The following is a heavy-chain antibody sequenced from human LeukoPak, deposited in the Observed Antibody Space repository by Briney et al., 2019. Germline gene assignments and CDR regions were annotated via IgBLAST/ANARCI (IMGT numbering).Heavy chain of an antibody. Sequence: PSETLSLTCTVSGGSITSYYWSWIRQPPGKGLEWIGYIYYSGSTNYNPSLKSRVTISLDTSKKQVSLKLRSVTAADTAVYYCARGQLGSGMDDPWGQGTLVTVSS. CDR3: ARGQLGSGMDDP. D-gene: IGHD3-10*01. CDR2: IYYSGST. CDR1: GGSITSYY. J-gene: IGHJ5*02. V-gene: IGHV4-59*08.